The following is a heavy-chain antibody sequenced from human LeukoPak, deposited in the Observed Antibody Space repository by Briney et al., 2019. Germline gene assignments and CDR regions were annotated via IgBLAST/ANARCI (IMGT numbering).Heavy chain of an antibody. CDR2: TSNKVNSYTT. V-gene: IGHV3-72*01. D-gene: IGHD3-22*01. J-gene: IGHJ4*02. Sequence: PGGSLRPSCAASGFTLSDRYMDWVRQAPGKGLEWVGRTSNKVNSYTTYYAASVKGRFTISRDDSKNSLYLQMNSLNTEDTAVYYCAKDSGYGGYFDYWGQGALVTVSS. CDR1: GFTLSDRY. CDR3: AKDSGYGGYFDY.